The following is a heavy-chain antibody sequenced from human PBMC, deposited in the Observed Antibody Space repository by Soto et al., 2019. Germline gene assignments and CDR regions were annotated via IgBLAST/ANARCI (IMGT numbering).Heavy chain of an antibody. CDR1: GFTFTTYW. J-gene: IGHJ4*02. Sequence: PGESLKISCKGFGFTFTTYWIAWVRQMPGKGLEWMGIIYAGDSDTRYSPSFQGQVTISADKSINTAYLQWSSVKASDTAIYYCARTKQASGYSSSFSLADWGQGPQVTVSS. D-gene: IGHD6-19*01. CDR2: IYAGDSDT. CDR3: ARTKQASGYSSSFSLAD. V-gene: IGHV5-51*01.